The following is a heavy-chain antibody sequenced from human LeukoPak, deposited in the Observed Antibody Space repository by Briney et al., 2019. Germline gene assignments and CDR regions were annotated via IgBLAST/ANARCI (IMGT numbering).Heavy chain of an antibody. CDR2: IYTNGST. V-gene: IGHV4-4*07. J-gene: IGHJ6*01. Sequence: ADTLALPHTVSGHPISSYYRSCIRQPARKGLEWIGRIYTNGSTNYNPSLKSRVTMSIDTSKNQCSLRLSSATAADTAGYYCARRHRGLYGLDVWGQGTTVTVSS. CDR1: GHPISSYY. CDR3: ARRHRGLYGLDV.